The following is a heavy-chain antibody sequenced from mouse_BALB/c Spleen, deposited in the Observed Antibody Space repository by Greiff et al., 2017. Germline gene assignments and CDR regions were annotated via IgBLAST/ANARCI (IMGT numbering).Heavy chain of an antibody. J-gene: IGHJ2*01. V-gene: IGHV3-2*02. D-gene: IGHD2-3*01. CDR3: ARDDDGYYPFDY. Sequence: EVQLQQSGPGLVKPSQSLSLTCTVTGYSITSDYAWNWIRQFPGNKLEWMGYISYSGSTSYNPSLKSRISITRDTSKNQFFLQLNSVTTEDTATYYCARDDDGYYPFDYWGQGTTLTVSS. CDR1: GYSITSDYA. CDR2: ISYSGST.